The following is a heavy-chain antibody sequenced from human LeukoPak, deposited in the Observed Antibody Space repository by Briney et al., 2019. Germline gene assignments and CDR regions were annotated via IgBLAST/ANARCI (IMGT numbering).Heavy chain of an antibody. CDR1: GFTFSSHT. J-gene: IGHJ4*02. D-gene: IGHD1-26*01. CDR2: ISGSGVNT. Sequence: GGSLRLSCAASGFTFSSHTMGWVRQAPGKGLEWVSGISGSGVNTYYADSVKGRFTISRDNSKNTLYLQMDSLRAKDTAVYYCAKAFGRATYDFWGQGILVTVSS. CDR3: AKAFGRATYDF. V-gene: IGHV3-23*01.